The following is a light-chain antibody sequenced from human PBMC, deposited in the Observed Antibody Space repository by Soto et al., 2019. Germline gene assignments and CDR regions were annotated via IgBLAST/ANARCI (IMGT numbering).Light chain of an antibody. Sequence: ILLTQSPGTLSLSPGERATLSCRASQSVSSSYLAWYQQKPGQAPRLLIYGASSRATGIPDRFSGSGSGTDFTLTISRLEPEDFAVYYCQQYGSPLFTFGPGTKVDIK. V-gene: IGKV3-20*01. CDR2: GAS. CDR1: QSVSSSY. J-gene: IGKJ3*01. CDR3: QQYGSPLFT.